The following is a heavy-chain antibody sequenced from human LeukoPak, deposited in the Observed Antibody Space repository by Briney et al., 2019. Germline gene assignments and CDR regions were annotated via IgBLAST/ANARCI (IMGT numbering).Heavy chain of an antibody. D-gene: IGHD1-1*01. V-gene: IGHV3-30*01. Sequence: GGSLRLSCAASGFTFSNYAMHWVRQAPGKGLEWVAVLSFDATKEYFGKSVKGRFTISRDNSKATLYLQMHRLRIEDTALYFCARFKVGTNTTQKNAFDIWGRGTVVAVSS. CDR1: GFTFSNYA. CDR2: LSFDATKE. CDR3: ARFKVGTNTTQKNAFDI. J-gene: IGHJ3*02.